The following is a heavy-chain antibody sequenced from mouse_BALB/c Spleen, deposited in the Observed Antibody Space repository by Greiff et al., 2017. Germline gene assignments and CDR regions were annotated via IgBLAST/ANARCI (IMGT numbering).Heavy chain of an antibody. Sequence: VQLQQSGPGLVAPSQSLSITCTVSGFSLTSYGVHWVRQPPGKGLEWLGVIWAGGSTNYNSALMSRLSISKDNSKSQVFLKMNSLQTDDTAMYYCAREGDSHYYAMDYWGQGTSVTVSS. J-gene: IGHJ4*01. V-gene: IGHV2-9*02. CDR3: AREGDSHYYAMDY. CDR2: IWAGGST. CDR1: GFSLTSYG.